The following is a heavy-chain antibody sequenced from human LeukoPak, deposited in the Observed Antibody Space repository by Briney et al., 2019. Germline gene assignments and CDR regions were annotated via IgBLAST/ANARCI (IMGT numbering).Heavy chain of an antibody. Sequence: ASVKVSCKASGYTFTAYYLHWVRQAPGQGLEWMGWINPNSGGTNYAQKFQGRVTMTRDTSISTAYMELSRLRSDDTAVYYCASLGLYYDSSGYYWFLDYWGQGTLVTVSS. D-gene: IGHD3-22*01. CDR1: GYTFTAYY. J-gene: IGHJ4*02. CDR2: INPNSGGT. CDR3: ASLGLYYDSSGYYWFLDY. V-gene: IGHV1-2*02.